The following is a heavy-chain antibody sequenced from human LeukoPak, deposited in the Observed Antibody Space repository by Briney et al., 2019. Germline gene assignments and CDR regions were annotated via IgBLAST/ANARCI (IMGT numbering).Heavy chain of an antibody. CDR1: GGSFSGYY. CDR2: INHSGST. CDR3: ARGFTIFGVVITHYYYGMGV. J-gene: IGHJ6*02. V-gene: IGHV4-34*01. Sequence: SETLSLTCAVYGGSFSGYYWSWIRQPPGKGLEWIGEINHSGSTNYNPSLKSRVTIPVDTSKNQFSLKLSSVTAADTAVYYCARGFTIFGVVITHYYYGMGVWGQGTTVTVSS. D-gene: IGHD3-3*01.